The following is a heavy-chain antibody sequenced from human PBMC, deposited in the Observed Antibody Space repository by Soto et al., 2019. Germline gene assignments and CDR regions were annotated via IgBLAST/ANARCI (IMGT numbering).Heavy chain of an antibody. D-gene: IGHD2-21*02. V-gene: IGHV3-48*03. CDR3: AREEINCGGDCYSL. CDR1: GFTFSNYE. Sequence: ESGGDLVQPGGSLRLSCAASGFTFSNYEMNWVRQGPGKGLEWISYISGSGSLIYYADSVRGRFTISRDSAKNSLYLQMNSLRAEDTAVYYCAREEINCGGDCYSLWGQGTLVTVSS. CDR2: ISGSGSLI. J-gene: IGHJ4*02.